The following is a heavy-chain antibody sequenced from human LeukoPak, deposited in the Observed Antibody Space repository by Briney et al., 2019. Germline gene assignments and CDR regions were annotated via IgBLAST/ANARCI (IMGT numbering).Heavy chain of an antibody. CDR3: AKDPRSGSSP. J-gene: IGHJ5*02. Sequence: GGSLRLSCAASGFTFSIYAMSWVRQAPGKGLEWVSTISGSGGSTHYADSVKGRFTISRDNSKNTLYLQMNSLRAEDTAVYYCAKDPRSGSSPWGQGTLVTVSS. CDR1: GFTFSIYA. CDR2: ISGSGGST. D-gene: IGHD6-19*01. V-gene: IGHV3-23*01.